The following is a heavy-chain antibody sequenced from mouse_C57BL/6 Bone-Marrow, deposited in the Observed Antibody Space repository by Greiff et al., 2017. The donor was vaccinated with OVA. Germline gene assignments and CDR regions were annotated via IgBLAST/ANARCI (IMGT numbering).Heavy chain of an antibody. CDR2: ISSGGSYT. CDR3: ARQDPYYAMDY. Sequence: EVNVVESGGDLVKPGGSLKLSCAASGFTFSSYGMSWVRQTPDKRLEWVATISSGGSYTYYPDSVKGRFTISRDNAKNTLYLQMSSLKSEDTAMYYCARQDPYYAMDYWGQGTSVTVSS. V-gene: IGHV5-6*01. CDR1: GFTFSSYG. J-gene: IGHJ4*01.